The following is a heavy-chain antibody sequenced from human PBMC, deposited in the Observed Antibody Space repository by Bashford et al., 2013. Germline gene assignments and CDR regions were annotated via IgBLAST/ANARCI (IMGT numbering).Heavy chain of an antibody. CDR3: ARDSEIQGAFDI. V-gene: IGHV3-11*01. Sequence: DHYPSVVRQXPGRGWNGFHTLALVLVTFVTQTLXGGRFTISRDNSKNTLYLQMNSLRAEDTAVYYCARDSEIQGAFDIWGQGTMVTVSS. D-gene: IGHD1-14*01. CDR1: DHY. J-gene: IGHJ3*02. CDR2: LALVLVT.